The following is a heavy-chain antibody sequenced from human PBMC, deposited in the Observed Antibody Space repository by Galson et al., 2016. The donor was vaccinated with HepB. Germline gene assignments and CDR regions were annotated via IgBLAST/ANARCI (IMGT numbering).Heavy chain of an antibody. CDR3: AQDGGDTNRGILMNH. J-gene: IGHJ5*02. V-gene: IGHV1-69*13. CDR2: IIPMFGSA. Sequence: SVKVSCKASGGSFSNYDIAWVRQVPGQGLEWMGGIIPMFGSANYAEKFQGRVTITADASTNTAFMELSTLRSEDTALYYCAQDGGDTNRGILMNHWGQGTLVTVSS. CDR1: GGSFSNYD. D-gene: IGHD3-10*01.